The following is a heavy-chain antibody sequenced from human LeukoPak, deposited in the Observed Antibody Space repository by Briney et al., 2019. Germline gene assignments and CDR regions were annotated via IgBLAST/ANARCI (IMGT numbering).Heavy chain of an antibody. V-gene: IGHV4-38-2*02. CDR3: ARSDGYGLVGI. CDR2: VYHSGST. Sequence: SETLSLTCTVSDYSISSGYYWAWIRQPPGKGLEWIGSVYHSGSTYNNPSLKSRVTISADTSKNQFSLSSVTAADTAVYYCARSDGYGLVGIWGQGTMVTVSS. D-gene: IGHD3-10*01. CDR1: DYSISSGYY. J-gene: IGHJ3*02.